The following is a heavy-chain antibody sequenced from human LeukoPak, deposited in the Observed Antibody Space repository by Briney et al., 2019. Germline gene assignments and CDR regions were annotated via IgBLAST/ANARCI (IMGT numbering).Heavy chain of an antibody. D-gene: IGHD3-22*01. Sequence: SETLTLTCTVPGGSISSYYWSWIRQPAGKGLEWIGRIYTSGSTNYNPSLKSRVTMSVDTSKNQFSLKLSSVTAADTAVYYCARVLFDSSGYFFDYWGQGTLVTVSS. CDR3: ARVLFDSSGYFFDY. J-gene: IGHJ4*02. CDR2: IYTSGST. V-gene: IGHV4-4*07. CDR1: GGSISSYY.